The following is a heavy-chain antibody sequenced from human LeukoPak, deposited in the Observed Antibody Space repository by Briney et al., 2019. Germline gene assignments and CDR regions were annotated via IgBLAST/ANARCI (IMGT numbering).Heavy chain of an antibody. CDR3: ARESWATDY. CDR1: GFTFSSYE. CDR2: ISSSGSTI. V-gene: IGHV3-48*03. D-gene: IGHD3-10*01. J-gene: IGHJ4*02. Sequence: GGSLRLSCAASGFTFSSYEMNWVRQAPGKGLEWVSYISSSGSTIYYADSVKGRFTISRDNAENSLYLQTSSLRAEDTAVYYCARESWATDYWGQGTLVTVSS.